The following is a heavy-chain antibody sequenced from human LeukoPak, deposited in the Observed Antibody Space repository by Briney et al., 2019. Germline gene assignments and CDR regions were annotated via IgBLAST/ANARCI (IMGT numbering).Heavy chain of an antibody. CDR1: GGSISSHC. Sequence: SETLSLTCTVAGGSISSHCCSWIRQPPGEGLEWLGYIHYIGRTNYNPSLKSRVTISVDTSKNQFSLRLSSVTAADTAVYYCARNGYSGSSLFDYWGQGTLVTVSS. V-gene: IGHV4-59*11. J-gene: IGHJ4*02. CDR3: ARNGYSGSSLFDY. CDR2: IHYIGRT. D-gene: IGHD1-26*01.